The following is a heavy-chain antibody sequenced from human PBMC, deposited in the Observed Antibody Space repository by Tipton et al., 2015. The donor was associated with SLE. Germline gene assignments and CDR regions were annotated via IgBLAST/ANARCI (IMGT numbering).Heavy chain of an antibody. CDR2: INSDGSST. Sequence: GSLRLSCAASGFTFSSYWMHWVRQAPGKGLVWVSRINSDGSSTSYADSVKGRFTISRDNAKNTLYLQMNSLRAEDTAVYYCARGGVYSRSARRGYYYYGMDVWGQGTTVTVSS. CDR3: ARGGVYSRSARRGYYYYGMDV. J-gene: IGHJ6*02. V-gene: IGHV3-74*01. D-gene: IGHD6-6*01. CDR1: GFTFSSYW.